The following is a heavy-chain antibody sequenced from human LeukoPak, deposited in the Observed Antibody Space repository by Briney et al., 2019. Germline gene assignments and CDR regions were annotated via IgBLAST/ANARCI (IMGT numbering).Heavy chain of an antibody. J-gene: IGHJ4*02. CDR1: GSPFSSYA. CDR3: AKRSVEWLLYFDY. CDR2: ISGSGGST. V-gene: IGHV3-23*01. D-gene: IGHD3-3*01. Sequence: GGSLRLSCAAPGSPFSSYAMSWVRQAPGKGREGFSAISGSGGSTYYADSVKGRFTISRDNSKNTLYLQMNSLRAEDTAVYYCAKRSVEWLLYFDYWGQGTLVTVSS.